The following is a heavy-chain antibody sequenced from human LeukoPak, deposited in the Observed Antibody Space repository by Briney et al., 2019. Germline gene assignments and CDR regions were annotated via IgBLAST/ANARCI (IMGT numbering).Heavy chain of an antibody. V-gene: IGHV4-59*01. CDR3: ARSLPFPFGGAWWGVFYL. CDR1: GVSMSSYY. Sequence: SETLSLTCTVSGVSMSSYYWSWIRQPPGKGLEWIGYIYYSGSNKYNPSLKSRVAISIDTSKNQFSLKLNSVTTADTAVYYCARSLPFPFGGAWWGVFYLWGQGKRVPVFS. J-gene: IGHJ3*01. D-gene: IGHD3-16*01. CDR2: IYYSGSN.